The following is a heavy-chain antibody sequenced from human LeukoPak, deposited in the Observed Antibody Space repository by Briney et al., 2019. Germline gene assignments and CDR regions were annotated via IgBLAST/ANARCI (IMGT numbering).Heavy chain of an antibody. D-gene: IGHD6-19*01. V-gene: IGHV1-46*01. CDR2: LNPSGGNT. J-gene: IGHJ4*02. CDR3: ARVYSSGWYYFDY. Sequence: ASVKVSCKASGYTFTNYYIHWVRQAPGQGLEWMGILNPSGGNTNSAQKLQGRVTMTRDMSTSTVYMELSSLRSEDTAVYYCARVYSSGWYYFDYWGQGTLVTVSS. CDR1: GYTFTNYY.